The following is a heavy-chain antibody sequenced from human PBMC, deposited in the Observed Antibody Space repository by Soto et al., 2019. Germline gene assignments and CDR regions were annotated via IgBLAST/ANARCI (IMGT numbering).Heavy chain of an antibody. CDR1: GGSISSGGYY. CDR2: IYYSGST. V-gene: IGHV4-31*03. J-gene: IGHJ4*02. Sequence: QVQLQESGPGLVKPSQTLSLTCTVSGGSISSGGYYWSWIRQHPGKGLEWIGYIYYSGSTYYYPSLKSRVIISVDTSKNQFSLKLISVTAADTAVYYCARGVTMFRGVIHTPYFDYWGQGTLVTVSS. D-gene: IGHD3-10*01. CDR3: ARGVTMFRGVIHTPYFDY.